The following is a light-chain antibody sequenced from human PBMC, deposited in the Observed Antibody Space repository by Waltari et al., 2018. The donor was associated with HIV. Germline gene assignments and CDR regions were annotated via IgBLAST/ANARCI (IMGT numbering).Light chain of an antibody. CDR1: SSDVGGYNY. CDR2: DVS. J-gene: IGLJ2*01. V-gene: IGLV2-14*03. CDR3: SSYTSSSTPVV. Sequence: QSALTQPASVSGSPGQSITISCTGTSSDVGGYNYVSWYQQHPGKAPKLMIYDVSNRPSGVSNRFSGSKSGNTASLTISGLQAEDEADDYCSSYTSSSTPVVFGGGTKLTGL.